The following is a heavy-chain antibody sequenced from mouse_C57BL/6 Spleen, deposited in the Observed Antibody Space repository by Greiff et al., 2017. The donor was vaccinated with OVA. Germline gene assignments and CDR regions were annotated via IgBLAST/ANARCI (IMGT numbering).Heavy chain of an antibody. CDR2: IRSKSNNYAT. CDR3: VVYGSSYGYYAMDY. D-gene: IGHD1-1*01. CDR1: GFSFNTYA. Sequence: EVKLVESGGGLVQPKGSLKLSCAASGFSFNTYAMNWVRQAPGKGLEWVARIRSKSNNYATYYADSVKDRFTISRDDSESMLYLQMNNLKTEDTAMYYCVVYGSSYGYYAMDYWGQGTSVTVSS. V-gene: IGHV10-1*01. J-gene: IGHJ4*01.